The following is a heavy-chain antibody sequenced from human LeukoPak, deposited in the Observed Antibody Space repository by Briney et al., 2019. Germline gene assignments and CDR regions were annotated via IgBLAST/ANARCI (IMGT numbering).Heavy chain of an antibody. CDR3: AREDRSYSSGWNFDY. Sequence: ASVKVSCKASGYTFTGYYMHWMRQAPGQGLEWMGWINPNSGGTKYAQNFQGWVTMTRDTSISTAYMELNRLISDDTAVYYCAREDRSYSSGWNFDYWGQGTLVTVSS. J-gene: IGHJ4*02. CDR2: INPNSGGT. D-gene: IGHD6-19*01. CDR1: GYTFTGYY. V-gene: IGHV1-2*04.